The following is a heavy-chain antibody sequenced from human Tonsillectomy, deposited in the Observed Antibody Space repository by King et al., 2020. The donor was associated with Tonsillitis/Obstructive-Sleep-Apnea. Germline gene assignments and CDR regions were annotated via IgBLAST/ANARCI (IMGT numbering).Heavy chain of an antibody. Sequence: VQLVESGGGLVQPGGSLRLSCAASGFTFSSYDMHWVRQATGKGLEWVSAIGTAGDTYYPGSVNGRFTISRENAKNSLYLQMNSLRAGDTAVYYCARLGYYYDSSGYWYFDLWGRGTLVTVSS. CDR1: GFTFSSYD. CDR3: ARLGYYYDSSGYWYFDL. D-gene: IGHD3-22*01. CDR2: IGTAGDT. V-gene: IGHV3-13*04. J-gene: IGHJ2*01.